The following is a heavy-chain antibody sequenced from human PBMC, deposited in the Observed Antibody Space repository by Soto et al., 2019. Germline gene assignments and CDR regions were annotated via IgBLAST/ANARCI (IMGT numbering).Heavy chain of an antibody. CDR2: MNPNSGNT. CDR1: GYTFTSYD. CDR3: ARDLRGLLWFGELLSPGDI. J-gene: IGHJ3*02. V-gene: IGHV1-8*01. Sequence: ASVKVSCKASGYTFTSYDINWVRQATGQGLEWMGWMNPNSGNTGYAQKFQGRVTMTRNTSISTAYMELSSLRSEDTAVYYCARDLRGLLWFGELLSPGDIWGQGTMVTVS. D-gene: IGHD3-10*01.